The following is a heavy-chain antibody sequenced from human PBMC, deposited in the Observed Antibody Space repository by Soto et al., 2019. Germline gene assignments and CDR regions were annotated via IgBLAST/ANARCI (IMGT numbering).Heavy chain of an antibody. CDR1: GFFVFCAY. J-gene: IGHJ6*02. CDR3: ARHQSCSGGSCYSHYYYGMDV. Sequence: GGSLRLSCTGSGFFVFCAYMSWVRQAPGKGLEWVSVISAGGSTYYSDSVKGRFTISRDNSENTLSLQMNSLRAEDTAMYYCARHQSCSGGSCYSHYYYGMDVWGQGTTVTVSS. V-gene: IGHV3-66*04. CDR2: ISAGGST. D-gene: IGHD2-15*01.